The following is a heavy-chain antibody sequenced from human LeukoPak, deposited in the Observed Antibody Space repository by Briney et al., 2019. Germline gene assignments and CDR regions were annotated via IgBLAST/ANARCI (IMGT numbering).Heavy chain of an antibody. J-gene: IGHJ4*02. CDR3: ARDKIEGPTKLDY. V-gene: IGHV3-7*01. D-gene: IGHD1-1*01. CDR2: IKQDESEK. CDR1: GFAFSSYW. Sequence: GGSLRLSCAASGFAFSSYWMSWVRQAPGKGLEWVANIKQDESEKYYVDSLKGRFAISRDNAKNSLYLQMNSLRAEDTAVYYCARDKIEGPTKLDYWGQGILVTVSS.